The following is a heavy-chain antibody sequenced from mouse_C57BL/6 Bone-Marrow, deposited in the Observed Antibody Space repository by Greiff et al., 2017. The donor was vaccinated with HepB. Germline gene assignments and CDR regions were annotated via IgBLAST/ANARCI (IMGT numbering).Heavy chain of an antibody. V-gene: IGHV1-82*01. CDR3: AYDGYYNV. D-gene: IGHD2-3*01. J-gene: IGHJ1*03. CDR1: GYAFRSSW. CDR2: IYPGDGDT. Sequence: QVQLQQSGPELVKPGASVKISCKASGYAFRSSWMNWVKQRPGKGLEWIGRIYPGDGDTNYNGKFKGKATLTADKSSSTAYMQLSSLTSEDSAVYFCAYDGYYNVWGTGTTVTVSS.